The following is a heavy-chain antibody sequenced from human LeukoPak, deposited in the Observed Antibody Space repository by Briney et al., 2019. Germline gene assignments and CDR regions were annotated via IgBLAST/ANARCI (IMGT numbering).Heavy chain of an antibody. CDR3: AKDYAIFGTGIDY. D-gene: IGHD3-3*01. CDR1: GFTFRSYD. CDR2: IGSRGSAT. J-gene: IGHJ4*02. V-gene: IGHV3-23*01. Sequence: GGSLRLSCAASGFTFRSYDMNWVRQAPGKGLECISYIGSRGSATYYADSVKGRFTISRDNSKNTLYLQMNSLRAEDTAVYYCAKDYAIFGTGIDYWGRGTLVTVSS.